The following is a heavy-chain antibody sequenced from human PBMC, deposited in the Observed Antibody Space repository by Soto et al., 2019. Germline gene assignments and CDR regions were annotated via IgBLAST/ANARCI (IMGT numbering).Heavy chain of an antibody. D-gene: IGHD2-15*01. CDR3: ARHEGSCSGGSCYSLYAFDI. V-gene: IGHV4-39*01. CDR2: IYYSGST. J-gene: IGHJ3*02. Sequence: SETLSLTCTVSGGSISSSSYYWGWIRQPPGKGLEWIGSIYYSGSTYYNPSLKSRVTISVDTSKNQFSLKLSSMTAADTAVYYCARHEGSCSGGSCYSLYAFDIWGQGTMVTVSS. CDR1: GGSISSSSYY.